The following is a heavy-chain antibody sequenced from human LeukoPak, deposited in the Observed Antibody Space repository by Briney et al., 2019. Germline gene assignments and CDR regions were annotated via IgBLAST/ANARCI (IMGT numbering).Heavy chain of an antibody. D-gene: IGHD4-23*01. CDR2: MKEDGSEK. J-gene: IGHJ3*02. CDR1: GLTFSNYW. V-gene: IGHV3-7*01. Sequence: GSLRLSCAASGLTFSNYWMSWVRQAPGKGLEWVANMKEDGSEKFYVDSVKGRFTISRDNAKNSLYLQMNSLRVEDTAVYYCAREKVATASAFDIWGQGTMVTVSS. CDR3: AREKVATASAFDI.